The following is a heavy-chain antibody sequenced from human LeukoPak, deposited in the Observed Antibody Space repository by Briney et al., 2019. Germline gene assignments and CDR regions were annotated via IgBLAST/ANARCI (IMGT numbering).Heavy chain of an antibody. Sequence: GRSPRLSCAASGFTFSSYAMHWVRQAPGKGLEWVAVTSYDGSNKYYADSVKGRFTISRDNSKNTLYLQMNSLRAEGTVVYYCARDYGVYCSSTSCYTYYFDYWGQGTLVTVSS. CDR1: GFTFSSYA. D-gene: IGHD2-2*02. J-gene: IGHJ4*02. V-gene: IGHV3-30-3*01. CDR3: ARDYGVYCSSTSCYTYYFDY. CDR2: TSYDGSNK.